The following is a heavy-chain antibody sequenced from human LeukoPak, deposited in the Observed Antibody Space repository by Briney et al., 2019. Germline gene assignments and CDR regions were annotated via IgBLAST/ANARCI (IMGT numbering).Heavy chain of an antibody. CDR3: AKDLHSGYDYFDY. CDR1: GFTFSSYA. Sequence: PGGSLRLSCAASGFTFSSYAMHWVRQAPGKGLEWVAVISYDGSNKYYADSVKGRFTISRDNSKNTLYLQMNSLRAEDTAVYYCAKDLHSGYDYFDYWGQGTLVTVSS. V-gene: IGHV3-30-3*01. J-gene: IGHJ4*02. D-gene: IGHD5-12*01. CDR2: ISYDGSNK.